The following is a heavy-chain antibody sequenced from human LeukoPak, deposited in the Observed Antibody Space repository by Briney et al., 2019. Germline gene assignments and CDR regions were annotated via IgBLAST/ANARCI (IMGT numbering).Heavy chain of an antibody. CDR1: GGSISSYY. CDR2: IYYSGST. V-gene: IGHV4-59*01. CDR3: ARAEADYDILTGPPKVYYYYYYMDV. D-gene: IGHD3-9*01. Sequence: SETLSLTCTVSGGSISSYYWSWIRQPPGKGLEWIGYIYYSGSTNYNPSLKSRVTISVDTSKNQFSLKLSSVTAADTAVYYCARAEADYDILTGPPKVYYYYYYMDVWGKGTTVTISS. J-gene: IGHJ6*03.